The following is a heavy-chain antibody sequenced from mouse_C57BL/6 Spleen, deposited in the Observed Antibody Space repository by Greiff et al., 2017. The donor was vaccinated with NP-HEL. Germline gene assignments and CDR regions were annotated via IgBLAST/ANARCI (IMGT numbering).Heavy chain of an antibody. CDR1: GYTFTSYG. D-gene: IGHD2-3*01. CDR2: IYPRSGNP. CDR3: ARERNYDGYLLYAMDY. J-gene: IGHJ4*01. Sequence: QVQLQQSGAELARPGASVKLSCKASGYTFTSYGISWVKQRTGQGLEWIGEIYPRSGNPYYNEKFKGKATLTADKSSSTAYMELRSLTSEDSAVYFCARERNYDGYLLYAMDYWGQGTSVTVSS. V-gene: IGHV1-81*01.